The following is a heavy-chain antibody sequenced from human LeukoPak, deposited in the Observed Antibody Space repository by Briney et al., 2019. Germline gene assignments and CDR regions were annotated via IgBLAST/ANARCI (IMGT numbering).Heavy chain of an antibody. Sequence: GGSLRLSCAASGFTFSNYGMHWVRQAPGKGLEYVSSISSNGGRTYYANSVKGRFTISRDNPKNTLYLQMGSLRDEDMAVYYCARGPYDSTNYYYDYWGQGTLVTVSS. V-gene: IGHV3-64*01. CDR2: ISSNGGRT. CDR3: ARGPYDSTNYYYDY. CDR1: GFTFSNYG. D-gene: IGHD3-22*01. J-gene: IGHJ4*02.